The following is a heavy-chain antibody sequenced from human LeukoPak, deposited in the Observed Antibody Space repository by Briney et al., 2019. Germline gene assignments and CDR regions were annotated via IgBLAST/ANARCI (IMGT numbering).Heavy chain of an antibody. CDR3: ARGVYIAAAQYGY. V-gene: IGHV4-59*01. J-gene: IGHJ4*02. Sequence: SETLSLTCTVSGGSMSSYYWSWIRQPPGKGLEWIGYIYYSGTTNYNPSLTSRVTISVDTSKNQFSLKLRSVTAADTAVYYCARGVYIAAAQYGYWGQGTLVTVSS. CDR1: GGSMSSYY. D-gene: IGHD6-13*01. CDR2: IYYSGTT.